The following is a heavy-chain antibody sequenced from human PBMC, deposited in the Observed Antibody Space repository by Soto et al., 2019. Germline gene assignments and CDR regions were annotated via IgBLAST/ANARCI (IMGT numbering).Heavy chain of an antibody. CDR1: GFTLTNYW. D-gene: IGHD2-21*01. Sequence: PGGSLRLSCAASGFTLTNYWMHWVRQSPGRGLMWVARINSDGSDTLYPDSVRGRFTISRDNAKNTVYLQMSSLRADDAAVYYCARARPDALPITAHPLFDLWGKETLVTVPS. J-gene: IGHJ5*02. CDR2: INSDGSDT. CDR3: ARARPDALPITAHPLFDL. V-gene: IGHV3-74*03.